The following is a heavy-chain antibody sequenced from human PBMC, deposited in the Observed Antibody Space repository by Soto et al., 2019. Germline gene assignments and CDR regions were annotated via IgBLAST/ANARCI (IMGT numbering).Heavy chain of an antibody. CDR3: ARDRSSSYSYAMDL. CDR2: IWHDGTRK. CDR1: GFSFSSYW. D-gene: IGHD3-10*01. J-gene: IGHJ6*02. Sequence: EVQLVESGGGLVQSGGSLRLSCGASGFSFSSYWMSWVRQAPGKGLEWVAMIWHDGTRKYFRDSVRGRFTISRDSAKNKVYLQMNNLRGDDSALYFCARDRSSSYSYAMDLWGQGTTVTVSS. V-gene: IGHV3-7*01.